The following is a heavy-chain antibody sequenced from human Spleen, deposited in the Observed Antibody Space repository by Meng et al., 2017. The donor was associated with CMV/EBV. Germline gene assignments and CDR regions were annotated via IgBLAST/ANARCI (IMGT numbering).Heavy chain of an antibody. CDR1: GYTFTGYY. V-gene: IGHV1-2*02. CDR2: INPNNGDT. Sequence: CKASGYTFTGYYMHWVRQAPGQGLEWMGWINPNNGDTNYAQNFQGRITMTRDTSISTGYMELSRLRSDDTAVYYCARRTAPVSGLNVWGQGTTVTVSS. J-gene: IGHJ6*02. D-gene: IGHD1/OR15-1a*01. CDR3: ARRTAPVSGLNV.